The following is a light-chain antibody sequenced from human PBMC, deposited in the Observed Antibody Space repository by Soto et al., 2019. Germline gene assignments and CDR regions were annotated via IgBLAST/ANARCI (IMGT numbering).Light chain of an antibody. CDR1: SSDVGGYNY. CDR3: SSYAGSNKSV. CDR2: EVS. J-gene: IGLJ1*01. Sequence: QSVLTQPPSASGSPGQSVTISCTGTSSDVGGYNYVSWYQQHPGKAPKLMIYEVSKRPSGVPDRFSGSKSGNTASLTVSGLQPEDEADYYCSSYAGSNKSVFGTGTKGHRP. V-gene: IGLV2-8*01.